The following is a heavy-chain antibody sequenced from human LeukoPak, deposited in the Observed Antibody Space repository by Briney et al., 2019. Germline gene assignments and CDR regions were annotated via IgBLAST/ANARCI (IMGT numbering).Heavy chain of an antibody. V-gene: IGHV3-73*01. J-gene: IGHJ3*02. CDR3: TRHYSSGWYEDAFDI. CDR1: GFTFSGSA. D-gene: IGHD6-19*01. Sequence: GTSLRLSCAASGFTFSGSAMHWVRQASGKGLEWVGRIRSKANSYATAYAASVKGRFTISRDDSKNTAYLQMNSLKTEDTAVYYCTRHYSSGWYEDAFDIWGQGTMVTVSS. CDR2: IRSKANSYAT.